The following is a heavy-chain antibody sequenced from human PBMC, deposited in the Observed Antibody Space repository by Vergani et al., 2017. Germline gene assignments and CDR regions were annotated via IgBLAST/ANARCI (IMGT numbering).Heavy chain of an antibody. CDR1: GYSFTNYW. CDR2: IHPADSDT. V-gene: IGHV5-51*01. CDR3: ARLYWRDSSGSKYSDY. D-gene: IGHD2-8*02. J-gene: IGHJ4*02. Sequence: EVQLVQSGAEVKKPGESLKISCQISGYSFTNYWIGWVRQMPGKGLEWMGIIHPADSDTRYSPSFQGQVTISVDKSISTAYLQRSSLSASDSAMYYCARLYWRDSSGSKYSDYWGQGTLVTVSS.